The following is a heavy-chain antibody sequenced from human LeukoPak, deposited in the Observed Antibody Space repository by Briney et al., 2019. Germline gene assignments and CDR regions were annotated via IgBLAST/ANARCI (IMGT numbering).Heavy chain of an antibody. J-gene: IGHJ4*02. CDR2: MNPNSGNA. V-gene: IGHV1-8*01. Sequence: VASVKVSCKASGYTFTSYDINWVRQATGQGLEWMGRMNPNSGNAGYAQKFQGRVTMTRNTSISTAYMELSSLRSEDTAVYYCASRVGATGSIDYWGQGTLVTVSS. CDR3: ASRVGATGSIDY. D-gene: IGHD1-26*01. CDR1: GYTFTSYD.